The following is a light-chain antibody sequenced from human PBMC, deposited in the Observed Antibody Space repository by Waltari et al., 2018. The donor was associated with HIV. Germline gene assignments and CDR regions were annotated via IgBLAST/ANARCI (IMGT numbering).Light chain of an antibody. CDR3: QQLSSYPFA. J-gene: IGKJ2*01. CDR2: AAS. V-gene: IGKV1-9*01. CDR1: PGVNNY. Sequence: DIQLTQSPSFLSAAVGDRVTVTCRASPGVNNYLAWYRQKPGKVPELLVYAASTLQTGVPSRFSGSGSGTEFTLTINSLQPEDFATYYCQQLSSYPFAFGQGTKVDI.